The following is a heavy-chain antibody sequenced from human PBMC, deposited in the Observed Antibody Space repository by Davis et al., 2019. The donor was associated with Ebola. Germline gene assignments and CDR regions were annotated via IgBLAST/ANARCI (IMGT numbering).Heavy chain of an antibody. V-gene: IGHV2-5*02. CDR3: ARVGCSSSICWGVDY. J-gene: IGHJ4*02. CDR2: IYWDDDK. D-gene: IGHD2-2*01. Sequence: SGPTLVKPTQTLTLTCSFSGFSLSTNRVGVGWIRQPPGKALEWLALIYWDDDKRYSPSLKSRLTIPKDTSKNQVVLTMTNMGPVDTATYYCARVGCSSSICWGVDYWGQGTLVPVAP. CDR1: GFSLSTNRVG.